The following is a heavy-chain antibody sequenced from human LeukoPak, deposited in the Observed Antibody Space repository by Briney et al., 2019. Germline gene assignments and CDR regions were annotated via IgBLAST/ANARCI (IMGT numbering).Heavy chain of an antibody. V-gene: IGHV3-21*01. D-gene: IGHD4-11*01. CDR1: GFTFSSYW. CDR3: ARDKWLTTTHYFDY. Sequence: GGSLRLSCAASGFTFSSYWMSWVRQAPGKGLEWVSSISTSSSYIYYADSVKGRFTVSRDNAKNSVYLQMNSLRAEDTAVYYCARDKWLTTTHYFDYWGQGTLVTVSS. CDR2: ISTSSSYI. J-gene: IGHJ4*02.